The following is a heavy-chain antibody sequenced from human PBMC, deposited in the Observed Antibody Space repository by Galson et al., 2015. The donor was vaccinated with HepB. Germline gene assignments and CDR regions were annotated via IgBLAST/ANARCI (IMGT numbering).Heavy chain of an antibody. J-gene: IGHJ5*02. D-gene: IGHD6-13*01. CDR3: ARTRQQLDSKEDNWFDP. Sequence: ETLSLTCTVSGGSISSSSYYWGWIRQPPGKGLEWIGSIYYSGSTYYNPSLKSRVTISVDTSKNQFSLKLSSVTAADTAVYYCARTRQQLDSKEDNWFDPWGQGTLVTVSS. CDR2: IYYSGST. CDR1: GGSISSSSYY. V-gene: IGHV4-39*07.